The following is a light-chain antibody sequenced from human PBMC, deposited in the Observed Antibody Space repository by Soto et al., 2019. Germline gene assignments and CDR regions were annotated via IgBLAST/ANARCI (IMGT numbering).Light chain of an antibody. J-gene: IGKJ5*01. Sequence: DIQMTQSPSTLSASVGDRVIITCRASQSISSWLAWYQQKPGKAPQLLIYVASRLESGVPSRFSGSGSGTDFTLTISSLQPEDFATYYCQQSYNAPITFGQGTRLEIK. V-gene: IGKV1-5*01. CDR3: QQSYNAPIT. CDR1: QSISSW. CDR2: VAS.